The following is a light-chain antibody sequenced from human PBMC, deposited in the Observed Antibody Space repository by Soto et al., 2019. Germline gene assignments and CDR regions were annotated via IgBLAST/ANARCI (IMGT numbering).Light chain of an antibody. J-gene: IGKJ2*01. Sequence: DIQMTQSPSSLSTSVGDIVTITCRASQYINNYLNWYQQKPGKAPKLLIFAAYNLQSGVPSRFSGSGSGTDFTLTISSLQPEDFATYYCQQSYSTPPYTFGQGTKLDMK. CDR1: QYINNY. CDR2: AAY. CDR3: QQSYSTPPYT. V-gene: IGKV1-39*01.